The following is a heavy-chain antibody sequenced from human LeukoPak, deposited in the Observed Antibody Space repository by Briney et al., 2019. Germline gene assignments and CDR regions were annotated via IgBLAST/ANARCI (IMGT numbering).Heavy chain of an antibody. CDR1: GYTFTGYY. Sequence: VASVKVSCKASGYTFTGYYMHWVRQAPGQGLEWMGWINPNSGGTNYAQKFQGRVTMTRDTSISTAYMELSRLRSDDTAGYYCARDGGPNYDFWSGYRQAYYYCYMDVWGKGTTVTVSS. V-gene: IGHV1-2*02. D-gene: IGHD3-3*01. CDR2: INPNSGGT. CDR3: ARDGGPNYDFWSGYRQAYYYCYMDV. J-gene: IGHJ6*03.